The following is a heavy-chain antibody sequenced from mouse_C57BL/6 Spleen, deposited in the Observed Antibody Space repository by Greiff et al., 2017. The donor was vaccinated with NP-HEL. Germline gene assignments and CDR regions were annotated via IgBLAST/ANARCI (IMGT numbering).Heavy chain of an antibody. V-gene: IGHV1-80*01. CDR3: ASSGYGSSYPPWFAY. J-gene: IGHJ3*01. CDR1: GYAFSSYW. Sequence: VQLQQSGAELVKPGASEKISCKASGYAFSSYWMNWVKQRPGKGLEWIGQIYPGDGDTNYNGKFKGKATLTADKSSSTAYMQLSSLTSEDSAVYFCASSGYGSSYPPWFAYWGQGTLVTVSA. D-gene: IGHD1-1*01. CDR2: IYPGDGDT.